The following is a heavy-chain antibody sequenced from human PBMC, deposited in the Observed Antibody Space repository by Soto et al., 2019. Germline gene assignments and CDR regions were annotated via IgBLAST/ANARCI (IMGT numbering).Heavy chain of an antibody. CDR1: GGTFSSYS. D-gene: IGHD3-22*01. CDR2: IIPIFGTA. J-gene: IGHJ6*02. CDR3: ATGDSTNYYYGMDV. Sequence: SVKVSCKASGGTFSSYSISWVLQAPGQGLEWMGGIIPIFGTANYAQKFQGRVTITADESTSTAYMELSSLRSEDTAVYYCATGDSTNYYYGMDVWGQGTTVTVSS. V-gene: IGHV1-69*13.